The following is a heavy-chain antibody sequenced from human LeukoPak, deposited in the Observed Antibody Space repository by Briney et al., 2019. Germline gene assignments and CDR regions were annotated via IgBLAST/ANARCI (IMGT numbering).Heavy chain of an antibody. CDR1: GFTFSNYD. Sequence: PGGSLRLSCAASGFTFSNYDMHWVRHVTGKGVEWVSGIGSAGDTYYSGSVKGRFTISRENAKNSLYLQMNSLRAGDTAVYYCARDGYYQGMDVWGQGTTVIVSS. CDR3: ARDGYYQGMDV. V-gene: IGHV3-13*04. J-gene: IGHJ6*02. CDR2: IGSAGDT.